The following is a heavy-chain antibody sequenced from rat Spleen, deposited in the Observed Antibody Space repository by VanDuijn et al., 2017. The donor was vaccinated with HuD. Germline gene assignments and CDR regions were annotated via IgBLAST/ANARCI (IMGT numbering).Heavy chain of an antibody. D-gene: IGHD3-8*01. V-gene: IGHV5-7*01. Sequence: EVQLVESGGGLVQPGRSLTISCAASGFTFSDYNMAWVRQAPKKGLEWATTISYEGTSTYYGDSVKGRFTISRDNAKSTLYLQMDSLRSEDTATYYCARHSSAPIYVMDAWGQGASVTVSS. J-gene: IGHJ4*01. CDR3: ARHSSAPIYVMDA. CDR2: ISYEGTST. CDR1: GFTFSDYN.